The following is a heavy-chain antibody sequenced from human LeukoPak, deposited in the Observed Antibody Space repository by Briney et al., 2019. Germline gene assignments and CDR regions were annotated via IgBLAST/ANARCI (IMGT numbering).Heavy chain of an antibody. CDR2: IYYTGNT. J-gene: IGHJ4*02. CDR1: GVSISSSYSY. Sequence: KPSETLSLTCTVSGVSISSSYSYWGWIRQPPGMALEWIGSIYYTGNTYYNASLKSQVSISIDTSKNQFSLKLTSVTAADTAVYYCTRAGHKYYDFWSGSYTRGIGVDYWGQGTLVTVSS. V-gene: IGHV4-39*01. CDR3: TRAGHKYYDFWSGSYTRGIGVDY. D-gene: IGHD3-3*01.